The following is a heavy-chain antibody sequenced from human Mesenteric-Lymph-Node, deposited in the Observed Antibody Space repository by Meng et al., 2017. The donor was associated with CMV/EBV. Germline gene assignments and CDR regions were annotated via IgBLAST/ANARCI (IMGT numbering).Heavy chain of an antibody. CDR1: GFTFSSYA. D-gene: IGHD2-2*01. V-gene: IGHV3-23*01. CDR2: ISGSGGST. J-gene: IGHJ6*02. CDR3: ARYQLRPAMDV. Sequence: GESLKISCAASGFTFSSYAMSWVRQAPGKGLEWVSAISGSGGSTYYADSVKGRFTISRDNYKTTLYLQMNSQRLEDTDIYYYARYQLRPAMDVWGQGTTVTVSS.